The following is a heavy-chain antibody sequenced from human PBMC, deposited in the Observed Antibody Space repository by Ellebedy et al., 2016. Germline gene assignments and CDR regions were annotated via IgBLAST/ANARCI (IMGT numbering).Heavy chain of an antibody. J-gene: IGHJ4*02. CDR2: ISTYNGDT. CDR1: GYTFTSSG. D-gene: IGHD3-22*01. Sequence: ASVKVSCXASGYTFTSSGITWVRQAPGQGLEWMGWISTYNGDTNSAPQLQGRVTMTTDTSTSTAYMELRSLRSDDTAVYYCARGSHDYDSSGYHDWGQGTLVTVSS. CDR3: ARGSHDYDSSGYHD. V-gene: IGHV1-18*01.